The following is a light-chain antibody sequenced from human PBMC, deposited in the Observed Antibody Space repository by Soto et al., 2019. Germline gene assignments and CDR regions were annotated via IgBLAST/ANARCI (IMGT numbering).Light chain of an antibody. Sequence: QSVLTQPPSVSAAPGQTVTISCSGSSSNIGKNFVAWYQQVPGTAPKLLIHDKARRPSGIPGRFSGSKSGTSATLAITGLLTGDEADYYCSTWDSDLSGVVFGGGTKLTVL. V-gene: IGLV1-51*01. CDR3: STWDSDLSGVV. J-gene: IGLJ2*01. CDR1: SSNIGKNF. CDR2: DKA.